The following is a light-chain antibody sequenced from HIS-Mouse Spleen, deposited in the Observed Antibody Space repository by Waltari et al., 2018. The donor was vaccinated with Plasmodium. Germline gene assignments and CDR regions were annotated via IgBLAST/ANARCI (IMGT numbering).Light chain of an antibody. CDR2: AAS. CDR1: QSISSY. Sequence: DIQMTQSPSSLSASVGDRVTITCRASQSISSYLNWYQQKPGKAPKLLIYAASSLQSGGPSRCSCTGSGTDFTLTISRLQPEDFATYNCQQSYSTWTFGQGTKGEIK. V-gene: IGKV1-39*01. CDR3: QQSYSTWT. J-gene: IGKJ1*01.